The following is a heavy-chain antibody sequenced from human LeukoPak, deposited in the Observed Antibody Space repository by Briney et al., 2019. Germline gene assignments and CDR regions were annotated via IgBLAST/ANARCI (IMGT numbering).Heavy chain of an antibody. J-gene: IGHJ4*02. CDR2: IIPIFGTA. CDR1: GGTFSSYA. CDR3: ARVGRIQLWLQDY. Sequence: ASVKVSCKASGGTFSSYAISWVRQAPGQGLEWMGGIIPIFGTANYAQKLQGRVTMTTDTSTSTAYMELRSLRSDDTAVYYCARVGRIQLWLQDYWGQGTLVTVSS. V-gene: IGHV1-69*05. D-gene: IGHD5-18*01.